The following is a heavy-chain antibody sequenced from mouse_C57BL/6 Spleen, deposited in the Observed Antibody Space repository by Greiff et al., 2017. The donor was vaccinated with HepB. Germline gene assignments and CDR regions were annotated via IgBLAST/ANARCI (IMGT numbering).Heavy chain of an antibody. Sequence: VHLVESGAELVKPGASVKMSCKASGYTFTTYPIEWMKQNHGKSLEWIGNFHPYNDDTKYNEKFKGKATLTVEKSSSTVYLELSRLTSDDSAVYYCARRVYYGNYLDYWGQGTTLTVSS. D-gene: IGHD2-1*01. CDR3: ARRVYYGNYLDY. J-gene: IGHJ2*01. CDR1: GYTFTTYP. V-gene: IGHV1-47*01. CDR2: FHPYNDDT.